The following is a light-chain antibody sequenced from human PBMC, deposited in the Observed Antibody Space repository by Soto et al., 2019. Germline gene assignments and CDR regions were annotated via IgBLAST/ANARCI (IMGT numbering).Light chain of an antibody. V-gene: IGKV1-39*01. J-gene: IGKJ5*01. CDR3: QQSYSNPVT. CDR2: TAS. CDR1: QSISIY. Sequence: DIQMTQSPSSLSASVGDRVTLTCRASQSISIYSNWYQQKPGKAPKLVIYTASNLQSGVPSRFSGSGSGTDFAITISSLQPEDFATYYCQQSYSNPVTFGQGTRLEIK.